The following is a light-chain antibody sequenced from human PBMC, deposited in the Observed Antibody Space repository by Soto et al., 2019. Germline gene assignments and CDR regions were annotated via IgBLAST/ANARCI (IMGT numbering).Light chain of an antibody. J-gene: IGKJ1*01. CDR1: QSVSSGF. CDR2: GAS. CDR3: QQYGSSPWT. V-gene: IGKV3-20*01. Sequence: TQSQASLSVSPGDRASLYCRASQSVSSGFLAWYQQKPGQAPRLLIYGASSRATGIPDRFSGSGSGTDFTLTISRLEPEDFAVYYCQQYGSSPWTFGQGTNVDIK.